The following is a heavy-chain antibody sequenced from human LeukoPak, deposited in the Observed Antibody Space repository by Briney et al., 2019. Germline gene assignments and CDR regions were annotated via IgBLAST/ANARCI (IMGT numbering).Heavy chain of an antibody. D-gene: IGHD4-23*01. CDR3: ARHYYGGSGAFDI. J-gene: IGHJ3*02. CDR2: IYYSGTT. CDR1: GGSISSYY. Sequence: SETLSLTCTVSGGSISSYYWSWIRQPPGKGLEWIGYIYYSGTTYYNPSLKSRVTMSVDTSKNQFSLKLSSVTAADTAIYYCARHYYGGSGAFDIWGQGTMVTVSS. V-gene: IGHV4-59*08.